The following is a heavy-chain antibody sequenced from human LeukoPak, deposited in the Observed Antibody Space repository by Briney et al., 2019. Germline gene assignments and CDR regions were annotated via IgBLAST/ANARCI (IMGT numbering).Heavy chain of an antibody. CDR1: GGSISSSSYY. CDR2: INHSGST. D-gene: IGHD3-22*01. V-gene: IGHV4-39*07. Sequence: SETLSLTCTVSGGSISSSSYYWGWIRQPPGKGLEWIGEINHSGSTNYNPSLKSRVTISVDTSENQFSLKLSSVTAADTAVYYCARGGDYYDSSGYRRLTANLNRIDYWGQGTLVTVSS. J-gene: IGHJ4*02. CDR3: ARGGDYYDSSGYRRLTANLNRIDY.